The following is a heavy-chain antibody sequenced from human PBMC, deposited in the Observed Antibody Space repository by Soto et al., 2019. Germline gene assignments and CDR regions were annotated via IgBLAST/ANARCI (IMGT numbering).Heavy chain of an antibody. CDR3: ARFRGSYGMDV. J-gene: IGHJ6*02. Sequence: QVQLVQSGAEVKKPGSSVKVSCKASGGTFSSYTISWVRQAPGQGLEWMGRIIPILGIANYAQKFQGRVTFTSXKSTSTAYMELSSLRSEDTAVYYCARFRGSYGMDVWGQGTTVTVSS. D-gene: IGHD3-10*01. V-gene: IGHV1-69*02. CDR2: IIPILGIA. CDR1: GGTFSSYT.